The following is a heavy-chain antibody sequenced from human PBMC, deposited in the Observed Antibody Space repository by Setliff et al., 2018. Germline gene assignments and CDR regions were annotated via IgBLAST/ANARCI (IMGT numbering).Heavy chain of an antibody. CDR2: ISPYSSNT. CDR3: VRSSAPQVALAADFDF. D-gene: IGHD6-19*01. J-gene: IGHJ4*02. CDR1: GFRFTNFG. Sequence: ASVKVSCKTSGFRFTNFGFSWVRQAPGQGLEWLGSISPYSSNTNYPQWLQDRVTMTIDTSATTVYMELQSLRSDDTAVYYCVRSSAPQVALAADFDFWGQGTPVTVSS. V-gene: IGHV1-18*01.